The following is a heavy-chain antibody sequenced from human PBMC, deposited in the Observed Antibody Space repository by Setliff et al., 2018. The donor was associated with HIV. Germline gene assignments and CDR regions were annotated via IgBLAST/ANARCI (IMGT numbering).Heavy chain of an antibody. Sequence: SETLSLTCSVSGDSMRNYYWSWIRQPPRKGLEWVGYISYNGITTYNPSLKSRVTISVDTSKNQFSLKLTSVTAADTAVYYCARHRPWEVDVFDIWGQGTMGT. D-gene: IGHD1-26*01. J-gene: IGHJ3*02. V-gene: IGHV4-59*08. CDR2: ISYNGIT. CDR1: GDSMRNYY. CDR3: ARHRPWEVDVFDI.